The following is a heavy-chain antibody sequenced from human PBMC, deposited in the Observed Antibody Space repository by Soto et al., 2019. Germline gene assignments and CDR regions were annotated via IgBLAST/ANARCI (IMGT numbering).Heavy chain of an antibody. CDR3: AKDSWGMVRGVNYYYYYMDV. Sequence: GGSLRLSCAASGFTFSSYAMSWVRQAPGKGLEWVSAISGSGGSTYYADSVKGRFTISRDNSKNTLYLQMNSLRAEDTAVYYCAKDSWGMVRGVNYYYYYMDVWGKGTTVTVSS. J-gene: IGHJ6*03. CDR1: GFTFSSYA. CDR2: ISGSGGST. D-gene: IGHD3-10*01. V-gene: IGHV3-23*01.